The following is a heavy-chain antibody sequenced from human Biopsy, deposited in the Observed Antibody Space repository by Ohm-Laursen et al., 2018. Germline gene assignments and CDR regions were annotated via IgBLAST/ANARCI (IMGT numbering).Heavy chain of an antibody. J-gene: IGHJ2*01. CDR2: IYTSGIT. Sequence: SDTLSLTCTVSGGSPSSYSWSWIRQPAGKGLEWIGQIYTSGITNYNPSLKSRVTMSVDTSKNKFSLRVSSVTAADTAVYYCARRPYGGTRYWYFDLWGRGTLVTVSS. CDR1: GGSPSSYS. D-gene: IGHD4-23*01. V-gene: IGHV4-4*07. CDR3: ARRPYGGTRYWYFDL.